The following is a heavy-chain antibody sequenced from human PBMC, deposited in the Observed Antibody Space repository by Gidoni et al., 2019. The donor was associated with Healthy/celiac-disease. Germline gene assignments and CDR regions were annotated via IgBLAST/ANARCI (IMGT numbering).Heavy chain of an antibody. V-gene: IGHV3-15*01. CDR1: GFTFSNAW. CDR3: TTDLLAYYDILTETAPKLLFDY. D-gene: IGHD3-9*01. CDR2: IKSKTDGGTT. J-gene: IGHJ4*02. Sequence: EVQLVESGGGLVKPGGSLRLSCAASGFTFSNAWMSWVHKAPGKGLEWVGRIKSKTDGGTTDYAAPVKGRFTISRDDSKNTLYLQMNSLKTEDTAVYYCTTDLLAYYDILTETAPKLLFDYWGQGTLVTVSS.